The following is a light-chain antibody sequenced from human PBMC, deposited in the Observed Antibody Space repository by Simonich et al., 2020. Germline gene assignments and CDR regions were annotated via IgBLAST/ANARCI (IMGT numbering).Light chain of an antibody. CDR3: CSYAGSYTFV. J-gene: IGLJ3*02. CDR1: SSDVGGYNY. V-gene: IGLV2-11*01. Sequence: QSALTQPRSVSGSPGQSVTISCTGTSSDVGGYNYVSWYQQHPGKAPNLMIYDVSKRPSGVPDRFSGSTSGNTASLTISGLQAEDEADYYCCSYAGSYTFVFGGGTKLTVL. CDR2: DVS.